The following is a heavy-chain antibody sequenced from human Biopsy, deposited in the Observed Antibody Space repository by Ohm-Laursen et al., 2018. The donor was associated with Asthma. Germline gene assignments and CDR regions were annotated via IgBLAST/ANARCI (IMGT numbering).Heavy chain of an antibody. J-gene: IGHJ3*01. CDR3: ARQKLAAAEGPFDL. CDR2: IHKNGIG. D-gene: IGHD6-13*01. Sequence: SDTLSLTCTVSNGSIGSNFYYWGWIRQPPGKGLEWVGSIHKNGIGYYKSSLKSRLTISVDTSKNQFPLKVTSVTAADTAVYYCARQKLAAAEGPFDLWGQGTMVTVSS. CDR1: NGSIGSNFYY. V-gene: IGHV4-39*01.